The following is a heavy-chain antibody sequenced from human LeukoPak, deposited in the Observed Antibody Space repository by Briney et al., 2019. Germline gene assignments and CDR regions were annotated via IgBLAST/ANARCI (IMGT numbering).Heavy chain of an antibody. CDR1: GFTFDDYA. J-gene: IGHJ5*02. CDR3: PKDLESWRRSWYGRFDP. V-gene: IGHV3-9*01. D-gene: IGHD6-13*01. Sequence: GRSLRLSCAASGFTFDDYAMHWVRQAPGKGVEWGSGISYNSGSIANADSVKGRFTISRDNAKNYLYLQLNGLRAEDTAVYYGPKDLESWRRSWYGRFDPWGQGTLVTAPS. CDR2: ISYNSGSI.